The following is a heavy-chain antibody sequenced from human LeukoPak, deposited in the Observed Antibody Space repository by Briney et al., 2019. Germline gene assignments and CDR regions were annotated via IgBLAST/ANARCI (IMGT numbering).Heavy chain of an antibody. Sequence: PGGSLRLSCAASGFTFSSYWMSWVRQAPGKGLEWVANIKQDGSEKYYVDSVKGRFTISRDNAKNSLYLQMNSLRAEDTAVYYCARELRIYDSSGYSDYWGQGTLVTVSS. D-gene: IGHD3-22*01. J-gene: IGHJ4*02. CDR2: IKQDGSEK. CDR3: ARELRIYDSSGYSDY. V-gene: IGHV3-7*01. CDR1: GFTFSSYW.